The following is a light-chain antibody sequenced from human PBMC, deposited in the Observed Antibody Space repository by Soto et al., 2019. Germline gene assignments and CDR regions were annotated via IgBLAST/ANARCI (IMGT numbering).Light chain of an antibody. Sequence: DIQMTQSPSSLSASVGDRVTITCQASQDINSYLSWYQQRPGKAPKLLIYDAFTLETGVPSRFSGSGSGTDFIFTISSLQPEDFATYYCQQYDTFPVTFGHGTRLEIK. V-gene: IGKV1-33*01. CDR3: QQYDTFPVT. J-gene: IGKJ5*01. CDR2: DAF. CDR1: QDINSY.